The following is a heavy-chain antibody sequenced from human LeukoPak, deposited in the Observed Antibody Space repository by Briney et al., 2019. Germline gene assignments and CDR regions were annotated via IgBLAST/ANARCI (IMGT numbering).Heavy chain of an antibody. V-gene: IGHV3-23*01. CDR3: ARAGPAYFDY. J-gene: IGHJ4*02. CDR2: IGGGNT. D-gene: IGHD3-10*01. CDR1: GFPFSNFG. Sequence: EPGGSLRLSCATSGFPFSNFGMIWVRQAPGKGLEWVSAIGGGNTYYADSVKGRFTISRDIPKNTLYLQMNSLRAEDTAVYYCARAGPAYFDYWGQGTLVTVSS.